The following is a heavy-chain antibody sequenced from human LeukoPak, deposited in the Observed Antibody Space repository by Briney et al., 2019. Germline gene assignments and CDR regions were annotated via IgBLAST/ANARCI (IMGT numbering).Heavy chain of an antibody. D-gene: IGHD3-22*01. CDR2: INPNSGGT. V-gene: IGHV1-2*02. Sequence: ASVKVSCKASGYTFTGYYMHWVRQAPGQGLEWMGWINPNSGGTNYAQKFQGRVTMTRDTSISTAYMELSRLRSDDTAVCYCARDLTTGYYYDSSGHNWFDPWGQGTLVTVSS. J-gene: IGHJ5*02. CDR1: GYTFTGYY. CDR3: ARDLTTGYYYDSSGHNWFDP.